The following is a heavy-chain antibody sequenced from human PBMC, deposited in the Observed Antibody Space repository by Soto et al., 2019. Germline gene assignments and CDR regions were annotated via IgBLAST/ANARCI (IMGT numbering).Heavy chain of an antibody. V-gene: IGHV3-11*04. Sequence: KAGGSLRLSCAASGFRFRDYDISWIRQAPGKGLEWISHISASGSATDYADSVKGRFTISRDNAKDSLYLHLSSLRVEDTAVYYCARDQPQRSASELWGQGTLVTVSS. CDR1: GFRFRDYD. CDR2: ISASGSAT. J-gene: IGHJ4*02. CDR3: ARDQPQRSASEL. D-gene: IGHD3-3*01.